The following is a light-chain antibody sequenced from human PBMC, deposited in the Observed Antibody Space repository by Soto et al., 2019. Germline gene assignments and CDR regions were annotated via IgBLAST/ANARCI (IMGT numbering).Light chain of an antibody. CDR3: SSYTSSSTRRYV. CDR1: SSDVGGYNY. V-gene: IGLV2-14*01. Sequence: QSALTQPASVSGSPGQSITISCTGTSSDVGGYNYVSWYQQHPGKAPKLMIYEVSNRPSGVSNRFSGSKSGNTASLTISGLQAEDEADYYCSSYTSSSTRRYVFGTGTKLTAL. J-gene: IGLJ1*01. CDR2: EVS.